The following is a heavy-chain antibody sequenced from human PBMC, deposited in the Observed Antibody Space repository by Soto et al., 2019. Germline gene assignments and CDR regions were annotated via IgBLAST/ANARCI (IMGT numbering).Heavy chain of an antibody. D-gene: IGHD3-10*01. V-gene: IGHV3-30-3*01. CDR2: ILHDGNNK. CDR3: ARDDEGGSYCDLGY. CDR1: GFTFSNYI. Sequence: QVQLVESGGGVVQPGRSLRLSCAASGFTFSNYIMHWVRQAPGKGLEWVAIILHDGNNKYYADSVKGRFTISRDNSKNTTYLQMNSLRTEDTAIYYCARDDEGGSYCDLGYWGQGTLVTVSS. J-gene: IGHJ4*02.